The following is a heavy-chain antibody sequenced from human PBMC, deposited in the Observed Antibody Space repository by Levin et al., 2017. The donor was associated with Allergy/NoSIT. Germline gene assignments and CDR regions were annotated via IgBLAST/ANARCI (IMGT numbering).Heavy chain of an antibody. Sequence: SQTLSLTCAVYGGSFSGYYWSWIRQPPGKGLEWIGEINHSGSTNYNPSLKSRVTISVDTSKNQFSLKLSSVTAADTAVYYCARGGRFNNWFDPWGQGTLVTVSS. CDR2: INHSGST. J-gene: IGHJ5*02. CDR3: ARGGRFNNWFDP. D-gene: IGHD3-16*01. CDR1: GGSFSGYY. V-gene: IGHV4-34*01.